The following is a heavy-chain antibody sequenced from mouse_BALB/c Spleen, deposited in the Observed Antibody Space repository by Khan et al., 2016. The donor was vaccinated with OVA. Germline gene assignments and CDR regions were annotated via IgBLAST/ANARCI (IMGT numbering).Heavy chain of an antibody. CDR2: IDPPNGNT. CDR1: GLNFKDSY. CDR3: DRMTRK. V-gene: IGHV14-3*02. J-gene: IGHJ2*01. Sequence: EVQLQESGAELVKSGATVKLSCTASGLNFKDSYMHWLHQSPEQGLEWIGRIDPPNGNTKYDSKFPGKATITADTSNNTAYMQLRSLTSEDTAVYYCDRMTRKWGQGTTLTVSS.